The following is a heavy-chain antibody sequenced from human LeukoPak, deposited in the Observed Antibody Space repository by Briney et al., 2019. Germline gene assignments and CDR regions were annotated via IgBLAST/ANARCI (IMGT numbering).Heavy chain of an antibody. Sequence: GGSLRLSCAASGFTFSSYGMSWVRQAPGKGLEWVSGISGSGGSTYYADSVKGRFTISRDNSKNTLYLRMNSLRAEDTAVYYCAKAPVTTCSGAYCYPFDYWGQGTLVTVSS. CDR1: GFTFSSYG. J-gene: IGHJ4*02. CDR3: AKAPVTTCSGAYCYPFDY. CDR2: ISGSGGST. D-gene: IGHD2-21*01. V-gene: IGHV3-23*01.